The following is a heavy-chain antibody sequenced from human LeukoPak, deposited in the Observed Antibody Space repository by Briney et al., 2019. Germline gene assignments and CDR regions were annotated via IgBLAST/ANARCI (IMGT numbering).Heavy chain of an antibody. V-gene: IGHV1-8*03. CDR1: GYTFTSYD. D-gene: IGHD2-2*01. Sequence: ASVKVSCKAFGYTFTSYDINWVRQATGQGLEWMGWMNPNSGNTGYAKKFQGRVTITRNTSISTAYMELSSLRSEDTAVYYCARGGDLPIVPAAINWFDPWGQGTLVTVSS. J-gene: IGHJ5*02. CDR2: MNPNSGNT. CDR3: ARGGDLPIVPAAINWFDP.